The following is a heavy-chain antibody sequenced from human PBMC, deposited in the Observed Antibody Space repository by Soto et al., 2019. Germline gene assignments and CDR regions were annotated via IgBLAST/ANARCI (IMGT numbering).Heavy chain of an antibody. CDR1: GYTLTELS. V-gene: IGHV1-24*01. Sequence: ASVKVSCKVSGYTLTELSMHWVRQAPGKGLEWMGGFDPEDGETIYAQKFQGRVTMTEDTSTDTAYMELCSLRSEDTAVYYCATVSCSGGSCYSWSRLGKNWFDPWGHGTLVSVSS. CDR3: ATVSCSGGSCYSWSRLGKNWFDP. D-gene: IGHD2-15*01. CDR2: FDPEDGET. J-gene: IGHJ5*02.